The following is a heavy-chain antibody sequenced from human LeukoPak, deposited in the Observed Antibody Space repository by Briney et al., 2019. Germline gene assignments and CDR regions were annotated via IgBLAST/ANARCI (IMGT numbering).Heavy chain of an antibody. Sequence: PSETLSLTCAVYGGSFSGYYWSWIRQPPGKGLEWIGYIYYSGSTNYNPSLKSRVTISVDTSKNQFSLKLSSVTAADTAVYYCARAQYGNYAGFDYWGQGTLVTVSS. CDR1: GGSFSGYY. V-gene: IGHV4-59*01. CDR2: IYYSGST. CDR3: ARAQYGNYAGFDY. D-gene: IGHD1-7*01. J-gene: IGHJ4*02.